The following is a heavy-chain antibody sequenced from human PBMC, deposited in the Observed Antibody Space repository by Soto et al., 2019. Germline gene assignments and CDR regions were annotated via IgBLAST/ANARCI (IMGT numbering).Heavy chain of an antibody. CDR1: GYTFTSYA. CDR2: INTNTGNP. J-gene: IGHJ6*02. CDR3: ARYPYYYASSGYYYYYYGMDV. D-gene: IGHD3-22*01. Sequence: GASVKVSCKASGYTFTSYAMNWVRQAPGQGLEWMGWINTNTGNPTYAQGFTGRFVFSLDTSVSTAYLQICSIKAEDTAVYYCARYPYYYASSGYYYYYYGMDVWRQGTTDTVSS. V-gene: IGHV7-4-1*01.